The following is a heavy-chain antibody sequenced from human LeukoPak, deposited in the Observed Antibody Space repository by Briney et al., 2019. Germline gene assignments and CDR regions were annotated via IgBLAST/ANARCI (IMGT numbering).Heavy chain of an antibody. V-gene: IGHV3-30*02. CDR3: ANSHCDYVWSETDY. D-gene: IGHD4-17*01. J-gene: IGHJ4*02. CDR1: GFTFSSYG. Sequence: PGGSLRLSCAASGFTFSSYGMHWVRQAPGKGLEWVAFIRYDGSNKYYADSVKGRFTISRDNSKNTLYLQMNSLRAEDTAVYYCANSHCDYVWSETDYWGQGTLVTVSS. CDR2: IRYDGSNK.